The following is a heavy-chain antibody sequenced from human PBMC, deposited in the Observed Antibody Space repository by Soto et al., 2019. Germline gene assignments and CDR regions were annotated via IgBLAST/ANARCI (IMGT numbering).Heavy chain of an antibody. Sequence: SETLSLTCTVSRGSISSSSYYWGWIRQPPGKGLEWIGSIYYSASTYYNPSLKSRVTISVDTSKNQFSLKLSSGTAADTAVYYGARQLYKVGADWGQGTLVTVSS. J-gene: IGHJ4*02. V-gene: IGHV4-39*01. CDR1: RGSISSSSYY. CDR3: ARQLYKVGAD. D-gene: IGHD1-26*01. CDR2: IYYSAST.